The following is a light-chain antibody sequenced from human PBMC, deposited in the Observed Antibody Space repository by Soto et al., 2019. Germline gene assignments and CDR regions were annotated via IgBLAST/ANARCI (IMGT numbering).Light chain of an antibody. CDR1: QSVSSN. V-gene: IGKV3-15*01. CDR2: GAS. J-gene: IGKJ4*01. Sequence: EIVMTQSPATLSVSPGERATLSCRASQSVSSNLAWYQQKAGQAPRLLIYGASTRATGIPARFSGSRSGTEFTLTISSLQSEDFAVYYCRQYNNWPLTFGGGTKVEIK. CDR3: RQYNNWPLT.